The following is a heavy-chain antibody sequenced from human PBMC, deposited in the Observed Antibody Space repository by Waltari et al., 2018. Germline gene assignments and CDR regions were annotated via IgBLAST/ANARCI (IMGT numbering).Heavy chain of an antibody. J-gene: IGHJ4*02. V-gene: IGHV3-66*02. D-gene: IGHD1-1*01. CDR1: GFTVSSTF. Sequence: EVQLVESGGGLVQPGGSLRLSCAASGFTVSSTFMTWVRQAPGKGLEWVSLIYSGGSTSYTDSVKGRFTISRDSSKNTLCLQMNSLRTEDTAVYYCARATRPYYFDSWGQGTLVTVSS. CDR2: IYSGGST. CDR3: ARATRPYYFDS.